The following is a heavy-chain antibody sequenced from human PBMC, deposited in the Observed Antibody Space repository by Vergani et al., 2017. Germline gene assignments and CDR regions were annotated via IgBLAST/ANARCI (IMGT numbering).Heavy chain of an antibody. Sequence: QLQLHKSGPGLVKPSETLSLTCTLSGGSISSSSHFWGWLRQTPGKGLEWIGSIYYTGGAYYNPSLKSRVSISVDASKNQFSLKLSSVTAADSAVYYCARHDSGHYDASYYGWDVWGQGTTVTVSS. CDR1: GGSISSSSHF. V-gene: IGHV4-39*01. D-gene: IGHD3-16*01. CDR3: ARHDSGHYDASYYGWDV. CDR2: IYYTGGA. J-gene: IGHJ6*02.